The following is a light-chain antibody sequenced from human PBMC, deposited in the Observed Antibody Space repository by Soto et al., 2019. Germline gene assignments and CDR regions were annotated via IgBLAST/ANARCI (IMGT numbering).Light chain of an antibody. CDR2: GAS. Sequence: EVVLTQSPGTLSLSPGERATLSCRTSQSIRSTYLAWYQQRPGQAPRLLIYGASSRATGIPDRFSGSGSVTDFTLTISRLEPEDFAVYYCQQYGSSVLFTFGPGTKVEI. V-gene: IGKV3-20*01. J-gene: IGKJ3*01. CDR3: QQYGSSVLFT. CDR1: QSIRSTY.